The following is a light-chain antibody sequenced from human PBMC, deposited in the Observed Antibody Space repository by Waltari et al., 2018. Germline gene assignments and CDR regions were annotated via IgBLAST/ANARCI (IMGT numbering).Light chain of an antibody. V-gene: IGKV1-39*01. CDR2: AAS. CDR3: QQSYSTPRFT. J-gene: IGKJ3*01. Sequence: DIQMTQSPSSLSASVGDRVTITCRASQSISSYLNWYQQKPGKAPKLLIYAASSLQSGVPLRFSGSGSGTDFTLTISSLQPEDFATYYCQQSYSTPRFTFGPGTKVDIK. CDR1: QSISSY.